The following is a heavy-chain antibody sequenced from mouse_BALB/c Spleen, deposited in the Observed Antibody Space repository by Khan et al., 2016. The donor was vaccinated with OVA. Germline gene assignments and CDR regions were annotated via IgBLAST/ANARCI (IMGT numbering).Heavy chain of an antibody. CDR3: TRGDPGNFDY. Sequence: QLQLQQPGAELVRPGASVNLSCKASGYTFTNYWINWVKQRPGQGLEWIGNIYPSDSYTNYNQKFKDKATLTVDKSSSTAYMQLSSPTSEDSAVYYCTRGDPGNFDYWGQGTTLTVSS. J-gene: IGHJ2*01. D-gene: IGHD2-13*01. V-gene: IGHV1-69*02. CDR1: GYTFTNYW. CDR2: IYPSDSYT.